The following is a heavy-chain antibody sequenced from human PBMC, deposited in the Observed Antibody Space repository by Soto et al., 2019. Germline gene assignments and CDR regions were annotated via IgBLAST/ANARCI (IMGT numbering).Heavy chain of an antibody. CDR2: IYPGDSDT. CDR1: GYSFTSYW. D-gene: IGHD3-10*01. Sequence: PGESLKISCKGSGYSFTSYWIGWVRQMPGKGLEWMGIIYPGDSDTRYSPSFQGQVTISADKSISTAYLQWSSLKASDTAMYYCATTYYYGSGSYPHWEYYYGMDVWGQGTTVTVSS. J-gene: IGHJ6*02. CDR3: ATTYYYGSGSYPHWEYYYGMDV. V-gene: IGHV5-51*01.